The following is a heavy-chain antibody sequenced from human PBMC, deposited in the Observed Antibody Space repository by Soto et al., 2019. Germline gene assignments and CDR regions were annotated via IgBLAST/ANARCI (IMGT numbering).Heavy chain of an antibody. Sequence: SETLSLTCTVSGGSINSYYWSWIRQPPGKGLEWIGYIYYSGSTNYNPSLKSRVTISVDTSKNQFSLKLSSVTAADTAVYYCARVHWVMREMWFDPWGQGTLVTVSS. CDR2: IYYSGST. D-gene: IGHD3-16*01. V-gene: IGHV4-59*01. J-gene: IGHJ5*02. CDR3: ARVHWVMREMWFDP. CDR1: GGSINSYY.